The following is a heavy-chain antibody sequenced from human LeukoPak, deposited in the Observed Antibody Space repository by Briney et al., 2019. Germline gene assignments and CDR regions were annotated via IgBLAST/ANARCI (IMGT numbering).Heavy chain of an antibody. J-gene: IGHJ4*02. CDR2: ISAYNGNT. CDR1: GYTFTSYG. D-gene: IGHD6-6*01. V-gene: IGHV1-18*01. CDR3: ARGAPSKYSSSSSFDY. Sequence: GASVKVSCKASGYTFTSYGISWVRQAPGQGLEWMGWISAYNGNTNYAQKLQGRVTMTTDTSTSTAYMELRSLRSDDTAVYYCARGAPSKYSSSSSFDYWGQGTLVTVSS.